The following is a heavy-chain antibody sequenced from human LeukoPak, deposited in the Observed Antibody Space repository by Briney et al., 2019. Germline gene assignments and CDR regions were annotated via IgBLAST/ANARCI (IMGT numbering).Heavy chain of an antibody. CDR2: INTSGDKT. CDR3: ARDHSYYCSSTSCYISTGGFDY. V-gene: IGHV3-64*04. J-gene: IGHJ4*02. Sequence: GGSLRLSCSGSGFTFSAYAIHWVRQAPGKGPEYVSLINTSGDKTYYADSVKGRFTISRDNSKNTLYLQMNSLRAEDTAVYYCARDHSYYCSSTSCYISTGGFDYWGQGTLVTVSS. D-gene: IGHD2-2*02. CDR1: GFTFSAYA.